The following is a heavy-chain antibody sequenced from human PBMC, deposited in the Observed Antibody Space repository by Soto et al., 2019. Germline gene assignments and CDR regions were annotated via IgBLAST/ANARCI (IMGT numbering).Heavy chain of an antibody. CDR2: IYYSGST. CDR1: GGSISSYY. CDR3: ARRTSVYGSGSYYQFFDY. J-gene: IGHJ4*02. V-gene: IGHV4-59*08. D-gene: IGHD3-10*01. Sequence: QVQLQESGPGLVKPSETLSLTCTVSGGSISSYYWSWIRQPPGKGLEWIGYIYYSGSTNYNPSLKSRVTISVDTSKNQFSLKLSSMTAADTAVYYCARRTSVYGSGSYYQFFDYWGQGTLVTVSS.